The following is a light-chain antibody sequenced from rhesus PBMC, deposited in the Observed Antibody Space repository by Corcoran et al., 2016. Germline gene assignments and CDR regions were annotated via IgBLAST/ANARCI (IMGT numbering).Light chain of an antibody. CDR3: QQYDKFPVT. J-gene: IGKJ4*01. V-gene: IGKV1-66*01. Sequence: DVQMTQSPSSLSASVGDRVTITCRASQGINRYLTWYQQKSGKAPKTLIYYASTLETGVPSRFRGRGSGTDYTLTITNLQPDDIATYYCQQYDKFPVTFGGGTKVELK. CDR1: QGINRY. CDR2: YAS.